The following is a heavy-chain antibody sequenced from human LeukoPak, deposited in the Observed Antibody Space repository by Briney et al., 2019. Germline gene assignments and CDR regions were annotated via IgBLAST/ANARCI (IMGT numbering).Heavy chain of an antibody. J-gene: IGHJ4*02. CDR2: IYYSGST. D-gene: IGHD1-26*01. CDR1: GGSINTYF. V-gene: IGHV4-59*12. Sequence: PSETLSLTCTVSGGSINTYFWSWIRQPPGKGLEWIGYIYYSGSTNYNPSLKSRVTISVDTSKNQFSLKLSSVTAADTAVYYCARSRLRGASPFDYWGQGTLVTVSS. CDR3: ARSRLRGASPFDY.